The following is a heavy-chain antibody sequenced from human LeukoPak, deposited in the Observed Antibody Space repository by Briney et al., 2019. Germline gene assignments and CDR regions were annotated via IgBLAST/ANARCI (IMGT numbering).Heavy chain of an antibody. J-gene: IGHJ5*02. Sequence: SETLSLTCAVSGGSISSYYWSWIRQPAGKGLEWIGRIYTSGSTNYNPSLKSRVTMSVDTSKNQFSLKLSSVTAADTAVYYCARLRSAAGIRWFDPWGQGTLVTVSS. CDR1: GGSISSYY. D-gene: IGHD6-13*01. CDR2: IYTSGST. CDR3: ARLRSAAGIRWFDP. V-gene: IGHV4-4*07.